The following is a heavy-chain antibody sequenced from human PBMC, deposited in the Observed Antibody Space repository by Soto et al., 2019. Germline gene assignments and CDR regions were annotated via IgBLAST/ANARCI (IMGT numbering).Heavy chain of an antibody. CDR3: ARQPSWYNWNDVGVDY. V-gene: IGHV4-39*01. J-gene: IGHJ4*02. D-gene: IGHD1-1*01. Sequence: SETLSLTCTVSGGSISSSSYYWGWIRQPPGKGLEWIGSIYYSGSTYYNPSLKSRVTISVDTSKNQFSLKLSSVTAADTAVYYCARQPSWYNWNDVGVDYWGQGTLVTVSS. CDR1: GGSISSSSYY. CDR2: IYYSGST.